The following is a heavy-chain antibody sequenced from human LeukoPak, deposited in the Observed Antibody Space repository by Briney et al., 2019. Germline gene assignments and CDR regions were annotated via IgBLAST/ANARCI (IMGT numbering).Heavy chain of an antibody. CDR1: GYTFSSYD. V-gene: IGHV1-8*01. Sequence: GASVKVSCKASGYTFSSYDINWVRQATGQGLEWMGWMNPNSGYTDYAQNFQGRVTMTGDTSIGTAYMELSSLRSEDTAVYYCARGSVVPVAMRYYGMDVWGQGTTVTVSS. D-gene: IGHD2-2*01. J-gene: IGHJ6*02. CDR3: ARGSVVPVAMRYYGMDV. CDR2: MNPNSGYT.